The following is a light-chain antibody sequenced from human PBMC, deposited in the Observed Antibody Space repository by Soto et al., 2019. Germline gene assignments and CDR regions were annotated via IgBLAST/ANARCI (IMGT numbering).Light chain of an antibody. V-gene: IGLV2-14*01. CDR1: NVDVGGYNY. CDR2: EVS. CDR3: ASYTIKTTYV. J-gene: IGLJ1*01. Sequence: QSVLTQPASVSGSPGQSITISRTGTNVDVGGYNYVSWYQHHPGKAPKLLIFEVSNRPSGVSNRFSGSKSGNTASLTISGLQSEDEADYYCASYTIKTTYVFGSGTKVTVL.